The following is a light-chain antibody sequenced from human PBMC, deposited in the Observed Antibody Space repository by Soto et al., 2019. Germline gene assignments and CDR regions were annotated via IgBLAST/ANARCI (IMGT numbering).Light chain of an antibody. V-gene: IGKV3-20*01. CDR2: GAS. J-gene: IGKJ1*01. CDR3: QQYGTSPRT. CDR1: HSVSSRY. Sequence: EIELTQSPATLSLSPGKRATLSCRASHSVSSRYLAWYQQKPGQAPRLLIYGASNRATGIPDKFSGSGSGTDFTLTINRLEPEDFAVYYCQQYGTSPRTFGQGTKVDIK.